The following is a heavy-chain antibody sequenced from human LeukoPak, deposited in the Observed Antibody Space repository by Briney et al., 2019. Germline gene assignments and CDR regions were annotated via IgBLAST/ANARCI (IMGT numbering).Heavy chain of an antibody. CDR3: AREEPDYYDSSDYTHGAFGY. CDR2: INHSGST. V-gene: IGHV4-34*01. Sequence: KASETLSLTCAVYGGSFSGYYWSWIRQPPGKWLEWIGEINHSGSTNYNPSLKSRVTISVDTSKNQFSLKLSSVTAADTAVYYCAREEPDYYDSSDYTHGAFGYWGQGTLVTVSS. J-gene: IGHJ4*02. D-gene: IGHD3-22*01. CDR1: GGSFSGYY.